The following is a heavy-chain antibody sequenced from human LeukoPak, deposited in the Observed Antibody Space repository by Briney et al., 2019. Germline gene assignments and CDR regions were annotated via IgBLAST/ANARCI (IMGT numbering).Heavy chain of an antibody. Sequence: GGSLRLSCAASGSTFSSYAMSWVRQAPGKGLEWVSAISGTGGSTYYADSVKGRFTISRDNSKNTLYLQMNSLRAEDTAVYYCAKAITMIVVVILDYWGQGTLVTVSS. CDR3: AKAITMIVVVILDY. J-gene: IGHJ4*02. V-gene: IGHV3-23*01. D-gene: IGHD3-22*01. CDR2: ISGTGGST. CDR1: GSTFSSYA.